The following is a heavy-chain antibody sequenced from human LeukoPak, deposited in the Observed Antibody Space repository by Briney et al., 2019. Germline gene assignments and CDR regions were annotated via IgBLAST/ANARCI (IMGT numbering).Heavy chain of an antibody. CDR1: GGSISSGRYY. V-gene: IGHV4-61*02. CDR2: IYTSGST. D-gene: IGHD3-22*01. CDR3: ARGYDSSGYYYDNWFDP. J-gene: IGHJ5*02. Sequence: SQTLSLTCTVSGGSISSGRYYWSWIRQPAGKGLEWIGRIYTSGSTNYNPSLKSRVTISVDTSKNQFSLKLSSVTAADTAVYYCARGYDSSGYYYDNWFDPWGQGTLVTVSS.